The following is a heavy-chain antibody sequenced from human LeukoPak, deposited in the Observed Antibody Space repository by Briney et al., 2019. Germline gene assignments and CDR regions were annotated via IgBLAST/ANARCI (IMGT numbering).Heavy chain of an antibody. V-gene: IGHV3-7*01. D-gene: IGHD6-13*01. CDR1: GFMFSTYW. Sequence: GGSLRLSCAASGFMFSTYWVTWVRQAPGKGLEWVANIKPDGSETYYVDSVKGRFTISRDNTKNLLYLQMNRLRGEDAAVYYCGGFGYEAAVDLWGQGTLVTVPS. CDR2: IKPDGSET. CDR3: GGFGYEAAVDL. J-gene: IGHJ4*02.